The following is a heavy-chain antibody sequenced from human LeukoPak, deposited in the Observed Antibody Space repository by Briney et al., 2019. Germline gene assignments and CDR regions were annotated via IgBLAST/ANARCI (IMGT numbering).Heavy chain of an antibody. CDR3: ARAAGGQQLDRK. Sequence: ASVKVSCKASGYTFTGYYMHWVRQAPGQGLEWMGWINPNSGGTNYAQKFQGRVTMTRDTSISTAYMELSRPRSDDTAVYYCARAAGGQQLDRKWGQGTLVTVSS. J-gene: IGHJ4*02. D-gene: IGHD6-13*01. V-gene: IGHV1-2*02. CDR2: INPNSGGT. CDR1: GYTFTGYY.